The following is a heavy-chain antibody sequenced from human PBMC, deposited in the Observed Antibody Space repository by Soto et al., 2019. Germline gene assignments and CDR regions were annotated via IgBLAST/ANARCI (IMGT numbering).Heavy chain of an antibody. CDR1: GFTFSSYW. CDR3: ARDKRGVGDYFDY. Sequence: GGSLRLSCAASGFTFSSYWMSWVRQAPGKGLEWVANIKQDGSEKYYVDSVKGRFTISRDNAKNSLYLQMNSLRAEDTAVYYCARDKRGVGDYFDYWGQGTLVTVSS. V-gene: IGHV3-7*05. J-gene: IGHJ4*02. D-gene: IGHD3-10*01. CDR2: IKQDGSEK.